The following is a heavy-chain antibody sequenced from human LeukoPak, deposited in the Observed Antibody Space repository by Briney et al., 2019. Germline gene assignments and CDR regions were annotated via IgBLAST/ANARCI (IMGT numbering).Heavy chain of an antibody. D-gene: IGHD6-6*01. J-gene: IGHJ6*03. V-gene: IGHV3-21*01. CDR2: TSALSTYI. CDR1: GFTFSSYT. Sequence: GGSLRLSCAASGFTFSSYTIHWVRQAPGKGLEWVSCTSALSTYISYADSVKGRFTISRDNVEKSAYLELSGLTAHDTAIYYCARGGIAGRPVYYYYMDVWGKGTTVTVSS. CDR3: ARGGIAGRPVYYYYMDV.